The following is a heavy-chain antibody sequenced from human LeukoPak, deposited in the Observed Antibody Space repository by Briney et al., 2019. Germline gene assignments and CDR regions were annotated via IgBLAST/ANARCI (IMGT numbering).Heavy chain of an antibody. CDR2: IYYSGST. Sequence: PSETLSLTCTVSGGSISSSSYYWGWIRQPPGKGLEWIGSIYYSGSTYYNPSLKSRVTISVDTSKNQFSLKLSSVTAADTAVYYCARQVVVPAAIGYYYYYGMDVWGQGTTVTVSS. CDR3: ARQVVVPAAIGYYYYYGMDV. V-gene: IGHV4-39*01. D-gene: IGHD2-2*01. J-gene: IGHJ6*02. CDR1: GGSISSSSYY.